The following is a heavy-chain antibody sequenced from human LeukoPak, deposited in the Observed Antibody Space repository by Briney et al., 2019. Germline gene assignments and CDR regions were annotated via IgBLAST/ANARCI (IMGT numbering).Heavy chain of an antibody. CDR2: ISSSSSTI. J-gene: IGHJ3*02. CDR1: GFTFSSYS. CDR3: ARYSPYYYGSGRRGDDAFDI. V-gene: IGHV3-48*01. D-gene: IGHD3-10*01. Sequence: GGSLRLSCAASGFTFSSYSMNWVRQAPGKGLEWVSYISSSSSTIYYADSVKGRFTISRDNAKNSLYLQMNSLRAEDTAVYYCARYSPYYYGSGRRGDDAFDIWGQGTMVTVSS.